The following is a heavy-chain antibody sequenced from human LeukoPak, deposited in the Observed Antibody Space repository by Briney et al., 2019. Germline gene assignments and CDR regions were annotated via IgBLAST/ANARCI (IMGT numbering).Heavy chain of an antibody. CDR3: AKAYSGTYPHEAFDI. CDR2: FHHRGST. V-gene: IGHV4-38-2*02. Sequence: SSETLSLTCTVSGYSMSSGYYWGWIRQPPGKGLEWIGTFHHRGSTFQNPSLKSRVTISLDTSKNQFSLKLSAVTAADTAVYYCAKAYSGTYPHEAFDIWGQGTMVTVSS. J-gene: IGHJ3*02. CDR1: GYSMSSGYY. D-gene: IGHD1-26*01.